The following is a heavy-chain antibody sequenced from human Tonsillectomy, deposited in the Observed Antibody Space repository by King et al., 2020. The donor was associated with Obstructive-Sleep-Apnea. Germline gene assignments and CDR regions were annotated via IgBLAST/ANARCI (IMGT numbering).Heavy chain of an antibody. V-gene: IGHV4-39*07. Sequence: QLQESGPGLVKPSETLSLTCTVSGGSISSSSYYWGWIRQPPGKGLEWIGSIYYSGSTYYNPSLKSRVTISVDTSKNQFSLKLSSVTAADTAVYYCSRDELADYYGSGSYYFDYWGQGTLVTVSS. CDR1: GGSISSSSYY. CDR2: IYYSGST. J-gene: IGHJ4*02. D-gene: IGHD3-10*01. CDR3: SRDELADYYGSGSYYFDY.